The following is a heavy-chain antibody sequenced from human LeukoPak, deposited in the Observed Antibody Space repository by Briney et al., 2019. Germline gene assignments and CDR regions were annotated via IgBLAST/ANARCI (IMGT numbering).Heavy chain of an antibody. CDR1: GYTFTSYG. CDR3: SILNSIRGYYFDY. Sequence: ASVKVSCKASGYTFTSYGISWVRQAPGQGLEWMGWISAYNGNTNYAQKLQGRVTMTTDTSTSTAYIELRNLRSYDTAGYYISILNSIRGYYFDYGGQGTLVTVSP. V-gene: IGHV1-18*01. CDR2: ISAYNGNT. J-gene: IGHJ4*02. D-gene: IGHD3-3*02.